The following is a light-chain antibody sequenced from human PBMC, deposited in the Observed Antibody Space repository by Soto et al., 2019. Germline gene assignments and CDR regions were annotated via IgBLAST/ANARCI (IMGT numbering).Light chain of an antibody. CDR2: AAS. Sequence: DVEVTQTQSSLSASVGDTVIITCRASQSIRSYLNWYQQKPGKAPKLLIYAASTLQSGVPSRFSGSASGTDFTLTISSLQPEDFATYYCQQSYSPPRTFGQGTKVDIK. J-gene: IGKJ1*01. CDR3: QQSYSPPRT. CDR1: QSIRSY. V-gene: IGKV1-39*01.